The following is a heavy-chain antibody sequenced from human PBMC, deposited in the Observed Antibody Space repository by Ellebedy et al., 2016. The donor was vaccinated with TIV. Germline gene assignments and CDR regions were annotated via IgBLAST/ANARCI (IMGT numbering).Heavy chain of an antibody. D-gene: IGHD1-1*01. Sequence: GESLKISCAASEFTFSNYGMHWVRQAPGQGLEWVAFIRYYGSNKYYADSVKGRFTISRDNSKNTLYLQMNSLRAEDTAVYYFAKDFPSGKLFDPDAFDIWGQGTMVTVSS. J-gene: IGHJ3*02. CDR3: AKDFPSGKLFDPDAFDI. V-gene: IGHV3-30*02. CDR1: EFTFSNYG. CDR2: IRYYGSNK.